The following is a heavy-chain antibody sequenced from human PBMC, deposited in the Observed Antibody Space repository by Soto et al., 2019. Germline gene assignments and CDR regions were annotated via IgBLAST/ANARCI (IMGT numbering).Heavy chain of an antibody. CDR3: EARSGYAHGYWYFDL. J-gene: IGHJ2*01. CDR1: GFSLSTSGVG. D-gene: IGHD5-12*01. V-gene: IGHV2-5*02. CDR2: IYWDDDK. Sequence: QITLKESGPTLVKPTQTLTLTCTFSGFSLSTSGVGVGWIRQPPGKALEWLALIYWDDDKLYSPSLKSRLTITKDTSKNQVVLTMTNMDPVDTATYYCEARSGYAHGYWYFDLWGRGTLVTVSS.